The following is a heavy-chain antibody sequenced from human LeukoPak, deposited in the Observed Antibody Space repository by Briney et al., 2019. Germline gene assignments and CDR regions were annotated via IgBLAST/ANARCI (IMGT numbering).Heavy chain of an antibody. CDR1: GFTFGDYA. J-gene: IGHJ4*02. CDR3: TRAAREDYDILTGYFYHY. D-gene: IGHD3-9*01. Sequence: PGGSLRLSCTASGFTFGDYAMSWVRQAPGKGLEWVGFIRSKAYGGTTEYAASVKGRFTISRDDSKSIAYLQMNSLKTEDTAVYYCTRAAREDYDILTGYFYHYWGQGTLVTVSS. CDR2: IRSKAYGGTT. V-gene: IGHV3-49*04.